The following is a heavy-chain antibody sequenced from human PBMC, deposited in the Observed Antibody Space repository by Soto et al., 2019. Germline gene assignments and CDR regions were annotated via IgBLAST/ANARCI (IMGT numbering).Heavy chain of an antibody. CDR3: AKGPKARLEQQLLDY. CDR1: GFTFSSYS. D-gene: IGHD6-13*01. Sequence: VQLVESGGGLVKPGGSLRLSCAASGFTFSSYSMHWVRQAPGKGLEWVAVISYDGSNKYYADSVKGRFTISRDNSKNTLYLQMNSLRAEDTAVYYCAKGPKARLEQQLLDYWGQGTLVTVSS. CDR2: ISYDGSNK. V-gene: IGHV3-30*18. J-gene: IGHJ4*02.